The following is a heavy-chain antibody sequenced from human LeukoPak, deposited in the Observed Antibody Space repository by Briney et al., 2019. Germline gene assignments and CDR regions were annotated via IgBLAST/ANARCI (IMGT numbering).Heavy chain of an antibody. J-gene: IGHJ2*01. D-gene: IGHD4-11*01. Sequence: SETLSLTCTVSGGSIRNYYWSWIRQSPGRGLEWLGDISDSGRTSYNPSLMSRVTISVDTSKNQFSLKVNSVTAADTAVYYCARHAYSNYEHWYFDLWGRSTLVTVSS. CDR1: GGSIRNYY. V-gene: IGHV4-59*01. CDR3: ARHAYSNYEHWYFDL. CDR2: ISDSGRT.